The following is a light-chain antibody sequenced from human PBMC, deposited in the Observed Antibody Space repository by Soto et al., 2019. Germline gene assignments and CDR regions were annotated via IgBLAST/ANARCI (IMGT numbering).Light chain of an antibody. CDR3: QQRSDWPT. CDR2: DAS. Sequence: EIVLTQSPATLSLCPGERATLSCRASQSVSSYLAWYQQRPGQAPRLLMYDASNRATGIPARFSGSGSGTDFTLTISSLEPEDFAIYYCQQRSDWPTFGQGTKVDIK. CDR1: QSVSSY. V-gene: IGKV3-11*01. J-gene: IGKJ2*01.